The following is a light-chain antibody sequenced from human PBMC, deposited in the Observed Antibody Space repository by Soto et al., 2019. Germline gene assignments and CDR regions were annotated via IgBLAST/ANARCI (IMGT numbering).Light chain of an antibody. CDR3: SSYTSLNTHV. J-gene: IGLJ2*01. CDR1: SGDVGGHNY. V-gene: IGLV2-14*03. CDR2: DVS. Sequence: QSALTQPASVSASPGQSITISCTGTSGDVGGHNYVAWYQQHPGQAPKLMIYDVSNRPSGISNRFSGSKSGNTASLTISGLQAEDEVDYYCSSYTSLNTHVFGGGTKLTVL.